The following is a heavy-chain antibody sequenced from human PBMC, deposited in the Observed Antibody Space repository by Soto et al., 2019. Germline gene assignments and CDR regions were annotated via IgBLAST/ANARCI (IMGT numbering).Heavy chain of an antibody. CDR1: GFTFSSYW. D-gene: IGHD6-13*01. CDR2: IKEHGSEK. V-gene: IGHV3-7*01. J-gene: IGHJ4*02. CDR3: ASRNLDSSSWYGLLYFDY. Sequence: EVQLVESGGGLVQPGGSLRLSCAASGFTFSSYWMSWVRQAPGKGLEWVANIKEHGSEKYYVDSVKGRFTISRDNAKNSLYLQMNSLRAEDTAVYYCASRNLDSSSWYGLLYFDYWGQGTLVTVSS.